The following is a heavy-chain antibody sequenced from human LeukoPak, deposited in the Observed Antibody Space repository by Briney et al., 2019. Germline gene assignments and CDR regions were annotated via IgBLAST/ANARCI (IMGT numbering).Heavy chain of an antibody. J-gene: IGHJ4*02. Sequence: GASLKISCKGSGYSFTTYWIGWVRPVPGKGLEWMGILSPGDSNRRYSPSFEGQVNISADKSINTAYLQWSSLKASDTAMYYCARVHVGSGNDYFDYWGQGTLVTVSS. V-gene: IGHV5-51*01. CDR2: LSPGDSNR. CDR1: GYSFTTYW. CDR3: ARVHVGSGNDYFDY. D-gene: IGHD3-10*01.